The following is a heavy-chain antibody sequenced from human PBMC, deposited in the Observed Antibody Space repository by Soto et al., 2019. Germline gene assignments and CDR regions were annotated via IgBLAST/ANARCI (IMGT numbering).Heavy chain of an antibody. CDR1: GCSISSRGHY. CDR2: IYYSGST. Sequence: SETLSLTCTVSGCSISSRGHYWSWIRQHPGKGLEWIGYIYYSGSTYYNPSLKSRVTISVDTSKNQFSLKLSSVTAADTAVYYCARASIADSVGYWGQGTRVTVYS. J-gene: IGHJ4*02. D-gene: IGHD6-6*01. CDR3: ARASIADSVGY. V-gene: IGHV4-31*03.